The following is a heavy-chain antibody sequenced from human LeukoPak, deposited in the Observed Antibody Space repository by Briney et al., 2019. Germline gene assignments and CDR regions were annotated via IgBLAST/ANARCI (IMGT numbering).Heavy chain of an antibody. CDR2: IYYSGST. J-gene: IGHJ4*02. D-gene: IGHD4-17*01. CDR1: GFTFSDYY. CDR3: ARLPTVTFFDY. Sequence: PGGSLRLSCAASGFTFSDYYMSWIRQPPGKGLEWIGSIYYSGSTYHNPSLKSRVTISVDTSKNQFSLRLSSATAADTAVYYCARLPTVTFFDYWGQGTLVTVSS. V-gene: IGHV4-39*01.